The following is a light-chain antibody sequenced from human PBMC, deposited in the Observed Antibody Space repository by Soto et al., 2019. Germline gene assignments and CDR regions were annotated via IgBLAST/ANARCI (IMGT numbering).Light chain of an antibody. J-gene: IGKJ1*01. Sequence: EIVLTQSPGTLSLSPGERATLSCRASQTVNNNYLAWYQQKPGQAPRLFIYGASTRATGIPDRFSGSGSGTDFTLTIRRLEPEDFAVYYCQQYGSSRTFGQGTKVEIK. CDR3: QQYGSSRT. CDR2: GAS. CDR1: QTVNNNY. V-gene: IGKV3-20*01.